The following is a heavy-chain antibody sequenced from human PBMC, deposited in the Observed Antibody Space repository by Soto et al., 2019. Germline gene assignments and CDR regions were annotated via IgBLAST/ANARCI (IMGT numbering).Heavy chain of an antibody. J-gene: IGHJ6*02. CDR3: ARVDFYDSSDYFPTGYYYCGMDV. Sequence: PGGSLRLSCAASGFTFSSYSMNWVRQAPGKGLEWVSYISSSSSAIFYADSVKGRFTISRDNAKNSLYLQMNSLRAEDTAVYYCARVDFYDSSDYFPTGYYYCGMDVWGQGTTVTVSS. D-gene: IGHD3-22*01. V-gene: IGHV3-48*01. CDR2: ISSSSSAI. CDR1: GFTFSSYS.